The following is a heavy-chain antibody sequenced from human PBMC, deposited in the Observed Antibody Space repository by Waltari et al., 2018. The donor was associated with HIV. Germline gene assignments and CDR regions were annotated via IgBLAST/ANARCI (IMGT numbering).Heavy chain of an antibody. CDR2: ISYRGNT. CDR3: ARRLLVGSTEGAGDY. CDR1: GGSISSTYYY. D-gene: IGHD1-26*01. V-gene: IGHV4-39*01. Sequence: QLQLQESGPGLVKPSETLSLTCTVSGGSISSTYYYWGWIRQLPNKGLEWIGSISYRGNTYYNPALKRRVTISVDTSKNQFSLKGGSVIAADTAVYYCARRLLVGSTEGAGDYWGQGTLVTVSS. J-gene: IGHJ4*02.